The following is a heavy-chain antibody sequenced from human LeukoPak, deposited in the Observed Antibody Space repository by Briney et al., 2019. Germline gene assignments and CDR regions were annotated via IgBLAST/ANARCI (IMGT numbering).Heavy chain of an antibody. Sequence: SETLSLTCTVSGGSISSYYWSWIRQPPGKGLEWIGYIYYSGSTNYNPSLKSRVTISVDTSNNQFSLNLSPVTAADTAVYYCARQIGAQGFDFWGRGTLVTVSS. V-gene: IGHV4-59*01. J-gene: IGHJ4*02. CDR3: ARQIGAQGFDF. CDR1: GGSISSYY. D-gene: IGHD3-16*01. CDR2: IYYSGST.